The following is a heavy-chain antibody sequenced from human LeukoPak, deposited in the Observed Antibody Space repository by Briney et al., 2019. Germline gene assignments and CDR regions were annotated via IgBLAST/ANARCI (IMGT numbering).Heavy chain of an antibody. CDR3: ARHGANDCGGDCPGAFDI. CDR1: GYSFTSYW. CDR2: IYPGDSDT. J-gene: IGHJ3*02. Sequence: GESLKISCKGSGYSFTSYWIGWVRQMPGKGLEWMGIIYPGDSDTRYSPSFQGQVTISADKSISTAYLQWSSLKASDTAMYYCARHGANDCGGDCPGAFDIWGQGTMVTVSS. D-gene: IGHD2-21*02. V-gene: IGHV5-51*01.